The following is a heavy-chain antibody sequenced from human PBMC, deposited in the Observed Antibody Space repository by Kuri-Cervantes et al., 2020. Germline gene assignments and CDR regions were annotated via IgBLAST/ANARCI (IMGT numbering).Heavy chain of an antibody. V-gene: IGHV3-69-1*02. Sequence: GESLKISCAASGFTFSDYYMNWVRQAPGKGLEWVSSISSSSTIYYADSVKGRFTISRDNAKNSLYLQMNSLRAEDTAVYYCARAHIVVVTHDAFDIWGQGTMVTVSS. CDR3: ARAHIVVVTHDAFDI. J-gene: IGHJ3*02. D-gene: IGHD2-21*02. CDR2: ISSSSTI. CDR1: GFTFSDYY.